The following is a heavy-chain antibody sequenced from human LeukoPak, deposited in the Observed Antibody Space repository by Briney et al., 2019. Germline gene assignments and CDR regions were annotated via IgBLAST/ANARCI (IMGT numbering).Heavy chain of an antibody. CDR3: ARVGFGYSSFRGSPGMYYFDY. Sequence: PGGSLRLSCAASGFTFSDYYMSWIRQAPGKGLEWVSYISSSGSTIYYADSVKGRFTISRDNAKNSLYLQMNSLRAEDTAVYYCARVGFGYSSFRGSPGMYYFDYWGQGTLVAVSS. D-gene: IGHD6-19*01. J-gene: IGHJ4*02. CDR1: GFTFSDYY. V-gene: IGHV3-11*01. CDR2: ISSSGSTI.